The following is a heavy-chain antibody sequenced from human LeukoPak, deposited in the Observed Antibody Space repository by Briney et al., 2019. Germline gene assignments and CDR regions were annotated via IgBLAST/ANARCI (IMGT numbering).Heavy chain of an antibody. J-gene: IGHJ3*02. CDR1: GFIFSSYI. CDR3: ARDAKNSGSPEGAFDI. CDR2: ISGSSSYI. V-gene: IGHV3-21*01. D-gene: IGHD1-26*01. Sequence: GGTLRLSRAASGFIFSSYIMHWVRQAPGKGVKGVSSISGSSSYIYYADSVKGRFTISRDNAKNSLYLQMNSLRAEDTAVYYCARDAKNSGSPEGAFDIWGQGTMVTVSS.